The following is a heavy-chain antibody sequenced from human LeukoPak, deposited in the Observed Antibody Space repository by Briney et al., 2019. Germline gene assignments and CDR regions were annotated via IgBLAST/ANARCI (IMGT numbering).Heavy chain of an antibody. CDR3: ARDRNSGSSLDI. D-gene: IGHD6-6*01. J-gene: IGHJ3*02. Sequence: ASVKVSCKSSGYIFTDHFIHWVRQAPGQGLEWMGWINPNSGGTHYAQKFQGRVTMTRDTSISTAYMELSRLRSDDTAVYYCARDRNSGSSLDIWGQGKMLTVSS. CDR2: INPNSGGT. V-gene: IGHV1-2*02. CDR1: GYIFTDHF.